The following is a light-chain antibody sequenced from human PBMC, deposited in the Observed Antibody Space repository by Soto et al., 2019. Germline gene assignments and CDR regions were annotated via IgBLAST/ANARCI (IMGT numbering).Light chain of an antibody. V-gene: IGLV1-44*01. J-gene: IGLJ7*01. CDR3: ATWDDDLNAAV. CDR1: SSNLAGNT. CDR2: IND. Sequence: QSVLTQPPSLSGTPGQRVTISCSGSSSNLAGNTVHWYQHLPGTAPKLLIYINDQRPSGVPGRFSAYTSGTSASLAISGLQSDDEADYYCATWDDDLNAAVFGGGTQLTVL.